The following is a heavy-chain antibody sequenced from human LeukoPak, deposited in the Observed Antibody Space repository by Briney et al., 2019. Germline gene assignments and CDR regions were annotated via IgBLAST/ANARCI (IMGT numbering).Heavy chain of an antibody. CDR1: GFTVSSNY. CDR2: IYSGGST. CDR3: ASSSTWYYFDY. Sequence: GGSLRLSCAASGFTVSSNYMSWVRQAPGKGLEWVSVIYSGGSTYYADSVKGRFTISRDNSKNTLYLQMNSLRAEDTAVYYCASSSTWYYFDYWGQGTLVTVSS. V-gene: IGHV3-66*01. D-gene: IGHD6-19*01. J-gene: IGHJ4*02.